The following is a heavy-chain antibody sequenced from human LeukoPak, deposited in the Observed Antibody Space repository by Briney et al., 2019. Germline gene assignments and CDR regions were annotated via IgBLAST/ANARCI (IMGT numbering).Heavy chain of an antibody. J-gene: IGHJ4*02. D-gene: IGHD3-22*01. CDR3: ARDKYYDSSGYAVFDY. CDR2: IYTSGST. CDR1: GGSISSYY. Sequence: SETLSLTCTVSGGSISSYYWSWIRQPAGKGPEWIGRIYTSGSTNYNPSLKSRVTMSVDTSKNQFSLKLSSVTAADTAVYYCARDKYYDSSGYAVFDYWGQGTLVTVSP. V-gene: IGHV4-4*07.